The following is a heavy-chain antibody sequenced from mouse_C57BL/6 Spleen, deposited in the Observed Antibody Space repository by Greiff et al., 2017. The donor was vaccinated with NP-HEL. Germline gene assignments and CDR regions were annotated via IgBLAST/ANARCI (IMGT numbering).Heavy chain of an antibody. J-gene: IGHJ4*01. Sequence: QVQLKQPGAELVKPGASVKLSCKASGYTFTSYWMHWVKQRPGRGLEWIGRIDPNSGGTKYNEKFKSKATLTVDKPSSTAYMQLSSLTSEDSAVYYCAREGGIYYDYDDAMDYWGQGTSVTVSS. CDR1: GYTFTSYW. CDR3: AREGGIYYDYDDAMDY. D-gene: IGHD2-4*01. V-gene: IGHV1-72*01. CDR2: IDPNSGGT.